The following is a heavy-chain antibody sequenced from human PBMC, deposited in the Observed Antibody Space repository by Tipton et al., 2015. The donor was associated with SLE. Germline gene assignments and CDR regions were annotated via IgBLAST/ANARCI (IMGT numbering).Heavy chain of an antibody. J-gene: IGHJ4*02. CDR3: GANIPPHYPAF. Sequence: SLRLSCAASGFIFSSTWMTWARQAPGKGLEWVANIKGDGSEKHYVDSVKGRFTISRDNAENSVYLEMSSLKAEDTALYYCGANIPPHYPAFWGQGTLVTVSS. D-gene: IGHD4/OR15-4a*01. V-gene: IGHV3-7*01. CDR2: IKGDGSEK. CDR1: GFIFSSTW.